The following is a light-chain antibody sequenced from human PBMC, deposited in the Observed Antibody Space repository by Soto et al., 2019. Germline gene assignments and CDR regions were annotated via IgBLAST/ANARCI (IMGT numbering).Light chain of an antibody. V-gene: IGLV1-51*01. CDR3: GTWDSSLGAYV. Sequence: QSVLTQPPSVSAAPGQKVTISCSGSSSNIGNNYVSWYQQLPGTAPKLLIYDNNKRPSGIPDRFSGSKSGTSATLGITGLQTGDEADYDCGTWDSSLGAYVFGTGTKLTVL. CDR1: SSNIGNNY. J-gene: IGLJ1*01. CDR2: DNN.